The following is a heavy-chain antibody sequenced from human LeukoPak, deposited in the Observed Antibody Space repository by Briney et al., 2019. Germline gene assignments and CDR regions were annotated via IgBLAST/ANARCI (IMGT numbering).Heavy chain of an antibody. D-gene: IGHD6-25*01. V-gene: IGHV4-59*01. Sequence: SETLSLTCSVSGGSIGRYYWNWIRQPPGKGLEWVASIHYSGSTNYNPSLKSRVSISVDASKNQFSLKLSSVTAADTAVYYCAREFRIPAARVYSFDSWGQGTLVTVFS. CDR2: IHYSGST. CDR1: GGSIGRYY. J-gene: IGHJ4*02. CDR3: AREFRIPAARVYSFDS.